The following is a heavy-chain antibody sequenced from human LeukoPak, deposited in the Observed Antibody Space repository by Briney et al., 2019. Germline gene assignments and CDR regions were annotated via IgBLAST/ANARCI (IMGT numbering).Heavy chain of an antibody. V-gene: IGHV4-4*07. CDR1: GGSISNYY. Sequence: SETLSLTCSVSGGSISNYYWSWIRQPAGKGLEWVGRMSTSGTTNYNPSLQSRVTMSVDTSKNRFSLKLTSVTAADTAVYYCGSCGVYRDVAIDIWGRGTMVTVSS. D-gene: IGHD4-17*01. J-gene: IGHJ3*02. CDR2: MSTSGTT. CDR3: GSCGVYRDVAIDI.